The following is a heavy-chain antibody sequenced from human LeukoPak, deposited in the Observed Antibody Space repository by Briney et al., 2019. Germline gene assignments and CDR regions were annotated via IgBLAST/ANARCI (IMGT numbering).Heavy chain of an antibody. Sequence: SETLSLTCAVSGGSISSGGYYWSWIRQPPGKGLEWIGYIYYSGSTNYNPSLKSRVTISVDTSKNQFSLKLSSVTAADTAVYYCARVGYDFWSGYYRHGIDYWGQGTLVTVSS. V-gene: IGHV4-61*08. CDR3: ARVGYDFWSGYYRHGIDY. CDR2: IYYSGST. CDR1: GGSISSGGYY. D-gene: IGHD3-3*01. J-gene: IGHJ4*02.